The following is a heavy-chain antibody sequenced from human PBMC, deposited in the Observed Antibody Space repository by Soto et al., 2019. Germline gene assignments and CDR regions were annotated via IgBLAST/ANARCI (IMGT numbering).Heavy chain of an antibody. Sequence: GSLRLSCAASGFTVTSNYMSWVRQAPGKGLEWVSVIYSGGSTYYADSVKGRFTISRDNSKNTLYLQMNSLRAEDTAVYYCAREGAERYYDFWSGYSQSLAVWGKGTTVTVSS. CDR2: IYSGGST. J-gene: IGHJ6*04. CDR1: GFTVTSNY. V-gene: IGHV3-66*01. CDR3: AREGAERYYDFWSGYSQSLAV. D-gene: IGHD3-3*01.